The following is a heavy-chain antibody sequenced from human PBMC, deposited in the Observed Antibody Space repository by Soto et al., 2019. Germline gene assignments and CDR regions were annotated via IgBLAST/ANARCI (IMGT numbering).Heavy chain of an antibody. D-gene: IGHD3-10*01. V-gene: IGHV4-39*01. CDR3: ARRPRVWFGEMVYNYYYGMDG. Sequence: PSETLSLTSTVSGGSICRGSYYCGWIRQPPGKGLEWIGSMYYSGSPYYNPSLKSRVTISVDTSKNQFSLKLTSVTAADTAVYYCARRPRVWFGEMVYNYYYGMDGWGQGTTVTVPS. CDR2: MYYSGSP. CDR1: GGSICRGSYY. J-gene: IGHJ6*02.